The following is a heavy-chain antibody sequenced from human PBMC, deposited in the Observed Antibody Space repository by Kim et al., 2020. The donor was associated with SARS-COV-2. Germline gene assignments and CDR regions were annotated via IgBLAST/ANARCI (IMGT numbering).Heavy chain of an antibody. V-gene: IGHV3-74*01. CDR3: ARRQFTSGWYYFDY. Sequence: GGSLRLSCAASGFTFSSHWMHWVRQAPGKGLVWVSRINSDGSTISYADSVKGRFTISRDNAKNTLYLQMNSLRAEDAAVYYCARRQFTSGWYYFDYWGQGTLDTV. J-gene: IGHJ4*02. CDR2: INSDGSTI. CDR1: GFTFSSHW. D-gene: IGHD6-19*01.